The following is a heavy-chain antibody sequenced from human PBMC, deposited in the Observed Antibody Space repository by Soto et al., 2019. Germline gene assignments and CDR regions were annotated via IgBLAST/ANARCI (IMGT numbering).Heavy chain of an antibody. D-gene: IGHD2-21*01. CDR1: GLSVSDNY. CDR2: MYAGGDT. V-gene: IGHV3-53*01. CDR3: VSRIPSWVFDY. J-gene: IGHJ4*01. Sequence: GGSLRLSCGASGLSVSDNYMGWVRQAPGRGLEWVSVMYAGGDTHYADSVKGRFTISRGKSENTLYLQMNSLRDEDTGVYFCVSRIPSWVFDYWGLGTQVTVSS.